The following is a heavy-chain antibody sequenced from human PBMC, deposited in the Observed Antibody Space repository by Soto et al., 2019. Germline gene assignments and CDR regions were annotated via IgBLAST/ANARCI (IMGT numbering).Heavy chain of an antibody. D-gene: IGHD5-12*01. CDR2: INPNSGGT. V-gene: IGHV1-2*04. J-gene: IGHJ3*02. CDR1: GYTFTGYY. CDR3: ARYSCYDQAQSSAFDI. Sequence: ASVKVSCKASGYTFTGYYMHWVRQAPGQGLEWMGWINPNSGGTNYAQKFQGWVTMTRDTSISTAYMELSRLRSDDTAVYYCARYSCYDQAQSSAFDICGQRTMVPVSS.